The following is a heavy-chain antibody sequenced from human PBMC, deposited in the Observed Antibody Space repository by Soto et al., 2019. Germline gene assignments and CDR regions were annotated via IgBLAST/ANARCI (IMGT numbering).Heavy chain of an antibody. CDR3: ARDRYSSGWYDLDY. V-gene: IGHV1-3*01. CDR1: GGTFSSYT. J-gene: IGHJ4*02. D-gene: IGHD6-19*01. CDR2: INAGNGNT. Sequence: GASVKVSCKASGGTFSSYTMHWVRQAPGQRLEWMGWINAGNGNTKYSQKFQGRVTITRDTSASTAYMELSSLRSEDTAVYYCARDRYSSGWYDLDYWGQGTLVTVSS.